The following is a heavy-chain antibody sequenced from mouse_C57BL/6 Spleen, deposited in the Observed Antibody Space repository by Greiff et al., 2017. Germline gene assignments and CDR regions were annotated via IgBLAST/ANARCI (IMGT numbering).Heavy chain of an antibody. CDR2: IYPGSGST. Sequence: QVQLKQPGAELVKPGASVKMSCKASGYTFTSYWITWVKQRPGQGLEWIGDIYPGSGSTNYNEKFKSKATLTVDTSSSTAYMQLSSLTSEDSAVYYCARSFTTVVATDYFDYWGQGTTLTVSS. V-gene: IGHV1-55*01. CDR3: ARSFTTVVATDYFDY. CDR1: GYTFTSYW. J-gene: IGHJ2*01. D-gene: IGHD1-1*01.